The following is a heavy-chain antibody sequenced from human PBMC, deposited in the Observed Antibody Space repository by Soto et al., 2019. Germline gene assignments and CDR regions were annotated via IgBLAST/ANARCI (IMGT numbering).Heavy chain of an antibody. V-gene: IGHV3-66*01. CDR1: GFTVSSNY. CDR3: AGDIVATISGDV. D-gene: IGHD5-12*01. J-gene: IGHJ6*04. Sequence: GGSLRLSCAASGFTVSSNYMSWVRQAPGKGLEWVSVIYSGGSTYYADSVKGRFTISRDNSKNTLYLQMNSLRAEDTAVYYCAGDIVATISGDVWGKGTTVTVSS. CDR2: IYSGGST.